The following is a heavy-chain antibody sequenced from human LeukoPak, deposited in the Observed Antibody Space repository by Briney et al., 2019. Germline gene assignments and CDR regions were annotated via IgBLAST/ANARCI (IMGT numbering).Heavy chain of an antibody. CDR2: LGTSGSP. D-gene: IGHD5-18*01. Sequence: SETLSLTCSVSGGSISRYFWHWIRQPAGKGLEWTGRLGTSGSPNYNPSLKSRVSMSVDTSTNLFSLKLSSVTAADTAVYYCARSEYSYGADAFDIWGQGTMVTVSS. V-gene: IGHV4-4*07. CDR1: GGSISRYF. J-gene: IGHJ3*02. CDR3: ARSEYSYGADAFDI.